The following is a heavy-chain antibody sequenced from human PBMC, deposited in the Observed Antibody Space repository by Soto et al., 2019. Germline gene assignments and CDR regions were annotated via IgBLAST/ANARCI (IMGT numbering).Heavy chain of an antibody. D-gene: IGHD3-3*01. J-gene: IGHJ4*02. V-gene: IGHV1-18*01. CDR1: GYTFTSYG. CDR2: ISAYNGNT. Sequence: RASVKVSCKASGYTFTSYGISWVRQAPGQGLEWMGWISAYNGNTNYAQKLQGRVTMTTDTSTSTAYMELRSLRSDDTAVYYCARRVFGVVIIEPGDYWGQGTLVTVSS. CDR3: ARRVFGVVIIEPGDY.